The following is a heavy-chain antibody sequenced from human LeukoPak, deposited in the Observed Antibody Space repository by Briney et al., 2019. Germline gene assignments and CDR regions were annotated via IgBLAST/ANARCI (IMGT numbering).Heavy chain of an antibody. D-gene: IGHD5-12*01. Sequence: SETLSLTCIVSGGSISSSSYYWGWIRQPPGKGLEWIGSIYYSGSTYYNPSLKSRVTISVDTSKNQFSLKLSSVTAADTAVYYCARILSGYDYAFRYYFDYWGQGTLVTVSS. J-gene: IGHJ4*02. CDR2: IYYSGST. V-gene: IGHV4-39*01. CDR1: GGSISSSSYY. CDR3: ARILSGYDYAFRYYFDY.